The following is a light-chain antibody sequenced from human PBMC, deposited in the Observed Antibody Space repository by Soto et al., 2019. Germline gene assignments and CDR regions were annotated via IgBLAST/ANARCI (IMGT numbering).Light chain of an antibody. J-gene: IGKJ2*01. V-gene: IGKV1-5*01. Sequence: DIQMTQSPSTLSASVGDRVTITCRASQSIGSSLAWYQHKSGKAPKLLIFDASSLERGVPSRFSGSVSGTEFTLTVTSLQPADFATYYCQQYVGYLYTFGQGTKLEI. CDR2: DAS. CDR1: QSIGSS. CDR3: QQYVGYLYT.